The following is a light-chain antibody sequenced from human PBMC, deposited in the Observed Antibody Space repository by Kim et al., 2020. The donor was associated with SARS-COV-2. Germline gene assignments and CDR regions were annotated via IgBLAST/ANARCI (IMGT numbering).Light chain of an antibody. CDR2: WAS. V-gene: IGKV4-1*01. J-gene: IGKJ4*01. CDR3: QQYYSTPLT. Sequence: ANINCKSSQSVLYSSKNKNYLAWYQQKPGQPPKLLIYWASTRESGVPDRFSGSESGTDFTLSISSLQAEDVAVYYCQQYYSTPLTFGGGTKVDIK. CDR1: QSVLYSSKNKNY.